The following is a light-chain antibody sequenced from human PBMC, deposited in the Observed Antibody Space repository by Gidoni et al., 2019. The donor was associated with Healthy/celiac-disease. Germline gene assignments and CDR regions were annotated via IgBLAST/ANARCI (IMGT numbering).Light chain of an antibody. CDR2: YDS. Sequence: SSVLTQPPSVSVAPGKTARITCGGNNIGSKSVHWYKQKPGQAPVLVIYYDSDRPSGIPERFSGSNSGNTATLTISRVEAGDEADYYCQVWDSSSDHAVFGGGTQLTVL. CDR3: QVWDSSSDHAV. V-gene: IGLV3-21*04. CDR1: NIGSKS. J-gene: IGLJ7*01.